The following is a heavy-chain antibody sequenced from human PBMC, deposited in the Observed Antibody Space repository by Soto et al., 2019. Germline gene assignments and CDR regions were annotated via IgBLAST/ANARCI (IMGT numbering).Heavy chain of an antibody. Sequence: ASGKVSCKASGYTFTSYGISWVRQAPGQGLEWMGIINPSGGNTSYAQKFQGRVTMTRDTSTSTVYMELSSLRSEDTAVYYCARDRAPATLPNYWGQGTLVTVSS. D-gene: IGHD6-25*01. V-gene: IGHV1-46*03. CDR1: GYTFTSYG. CDR2: INPSGGNT. J-gene: IGHJ4*02. CDR3: ARDRAPATLPNY.